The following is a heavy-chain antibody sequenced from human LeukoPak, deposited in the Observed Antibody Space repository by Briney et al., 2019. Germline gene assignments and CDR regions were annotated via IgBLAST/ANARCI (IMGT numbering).Heavy chain of an antibody. Sequence: GGSLRLSCAASGFTFSSYGMHWVRQAPGKGLEWVAVISYDGSNKYYADSVKGRFTISRDNSKNTLYLQMNSLRAEGTAVYYCAKDLRVYSSGWFVDYWGQGTLVTVSS. J-gene: IGHJ4*02. CDR1: GFTFSSYG. CDR2: ISYDGSNK. D-gene: IGHD6-19*01. CDR3: AKDLRVYSSGWFVDY. V-gene: IGHV3-30*18.